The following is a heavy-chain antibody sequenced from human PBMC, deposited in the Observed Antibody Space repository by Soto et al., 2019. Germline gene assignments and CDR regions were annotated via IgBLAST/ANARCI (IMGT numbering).Heavy chain of an antibody. CDR3: ASSGWYGPGVCYFDY. CDR1: GGSISSYY. J-gene: IGHJ4*02. Sequence: PSETLSLTCTVSGGSISSYYWSWIRQPPGKGLEWIGYIYYSGRTNYNPSLKSRVTISVDTSKNQFSLKLSSVTAADTAVYHCASSGWYGPGVCYFDYWGQGTLVTVSS. D-gene: IGHD6-19*01. CDR2: IYYSGRT. V-gene: IGHV4-59*01.